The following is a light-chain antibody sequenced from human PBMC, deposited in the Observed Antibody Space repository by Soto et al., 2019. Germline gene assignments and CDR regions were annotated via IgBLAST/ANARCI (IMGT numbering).Light chain of an antibody. CDR2: YDS. V-gene: IGLV3-21*04. J-gene: IGLJ1*01. CDR3: QVWDSSSDGV. CDR1: NIGSKS. Sequence: SYELTQPPSVSVAPGKRARITCGGNNIGSKSVHWYQQKPGQAPVLVIYYDSDRPSGIPERFSGSNSGNTATLTISRVEAGDEADYYCQVWDSSSDGVFGTGTKLTVL.